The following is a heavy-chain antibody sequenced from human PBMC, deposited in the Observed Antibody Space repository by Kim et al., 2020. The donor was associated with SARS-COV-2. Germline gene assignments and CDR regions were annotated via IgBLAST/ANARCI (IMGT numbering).Heavy chain of an antibody. D-gene: IGHD5-18*01. CDR2: IKQDGSEK. J-gene: IGHJ4*02. V-gene: IGHV3-7*01. Sequence: GGSLRLSCAASGFTFSSYWMTWVRQAPGKGLEWVANIKQDGSEKYYVDSVKGRFTISRDNAKNSLYLQMNTLRAEDTAMYYCVRGYFAGYWGQGTLVTVSS. CDR3: VRGYFAGY. CDR1: GFTFSSYW.